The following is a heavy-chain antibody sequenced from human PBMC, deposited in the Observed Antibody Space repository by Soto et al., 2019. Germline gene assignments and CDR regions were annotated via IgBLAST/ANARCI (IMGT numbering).Heavy chain of an antibody. CDR1: GYTFTGHF. CDR3: ALIEMTTIA. CDR2: INPLSGGT. Sequence: ASVKVSCKASGYTFTGHFLHWVRQAPGQGLEWMGWINPLSGGTKFARKFQDWVTLTRDTSINTAYMELTRLTSDDTAIYYCALIEMTTIAWGQGTLVTVSS. D-gene: IGHD4-4*01. V-gene: IGHV1-2*04. J-gene: IGHJ4*02.